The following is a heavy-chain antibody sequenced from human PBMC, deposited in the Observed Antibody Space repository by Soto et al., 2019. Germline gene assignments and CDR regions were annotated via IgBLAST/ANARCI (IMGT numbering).Heavy chain of an antibody. CDR3: ARTSAAGKYYYGMDV. CDR2: IYPGDSDT. D-gene: IGHD6-13*01. V-gene: IGHV5-51*01. J-gene: IGHJ6*02. CDR1: GYSFTSYW. Sequence: PGESLKISGKGSGYSFTSYWIGWLRQMPGKGLEWMGIIYPGDSDTRYSPSFQGQVTISADKSISTAYLQWSSLKASDTAMYYCARTSAAGKYYYGMDVWGQGTTVTVSS.